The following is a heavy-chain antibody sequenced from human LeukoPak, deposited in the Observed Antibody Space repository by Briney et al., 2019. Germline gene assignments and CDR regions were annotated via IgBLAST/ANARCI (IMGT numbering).Heavy chain of an antibody. Sequence: GGSLRLSCAASGFTFSNYSMNWVRQAPGKGLEWVSSISTNSDHIYYADSVKGRFTISRDNAKNSLYLQMNSLRAEDSAVYYCATRLFGGDHFDYWGQGTLVTVSS. CDR1: GFTFSNYS. CDR2: ISTNSDHI. J-gene: IGHJ4*02. V-gene: IGHV3-21*01. D-gene: IGHD3-16*01. CDR3: ATRLFGGDHFDY.